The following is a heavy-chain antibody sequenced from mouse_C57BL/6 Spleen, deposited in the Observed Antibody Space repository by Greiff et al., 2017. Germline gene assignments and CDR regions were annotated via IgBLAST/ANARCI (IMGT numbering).Heavy chain of an antibody. CDR1: GYTFTDYE. V-gene: IGHV1-15*01. CDR3: TREDYGSSYIDY. CDR2: IDPETGGT. J-gene: IGHJ2*01. Sequence: QVQLQQSGAELVRPGASVTLSCKASGYTFTDYEMHWVKQTPVHGLEWIGAIDPETGGTAYNQKFKGKAILTADKSSSTAYMELRSLTSEDSAVYYCTREDYGSSYIDYWGQGTTLTVSS. D-gene: IGHD1-1*01.